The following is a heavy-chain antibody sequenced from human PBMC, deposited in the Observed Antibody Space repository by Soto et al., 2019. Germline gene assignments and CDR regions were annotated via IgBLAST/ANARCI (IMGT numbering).Heavy chain of an antibody. J-gene: IGHJ5*02. CDR1: GGSMNNYY. CDR2: IYTSGST. Sequence: PSETLSLTCTVSGGSMNNYYWSWIRQPAGKGLEWIGHIYTSGSTSYNPSLRSRVTMSVGTSKNQFSLTLKSVTAADTAIYYCARGRQDFDPWGHGTLVTVSS. CDR3: ARGRQDFDP. V-gene: IGHV4-4*07.